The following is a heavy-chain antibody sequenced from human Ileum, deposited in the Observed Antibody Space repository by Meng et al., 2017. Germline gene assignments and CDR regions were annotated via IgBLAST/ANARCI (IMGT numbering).Heavy chain of an antibody. Sequence: VELVESGGGLVQPGGSLSLSCAASGFTFSGYWMHWFRQGTGKSLVWLSHINSDGTGTSYAESVRGRFTISRDNAKNTLYLQMNSLTVEDTAVYYCVRDGPNYFDQWGQGTLVTVSS. CDR1: GFTFSGYW. CDR2: INSDGTGT. CDR3: VRDGPNYFDQ. V-gene: IGHV3-74*01. J-gene: IGHJ4*02.